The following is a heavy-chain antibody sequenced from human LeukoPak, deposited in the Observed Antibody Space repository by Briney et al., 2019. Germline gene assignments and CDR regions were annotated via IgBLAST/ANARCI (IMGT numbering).Heavy chain of an antibody. Sequence: GGSLRLSCAASGFTFSSYAMSLVRQAPGKGLEWVSTISGSRGNTYYADSVKGRFTISRDNSNNTLFLQMNSLRAEDTAVYYCAKAPAISANYYFDYWGQGTLVTVSS. J-gene: IGHJ4*02. D-gene: IGHD5-12*01. CDR3: AKAPAISANYYFDY. V-gene: IGHV3-23*01. CDR2: ISGSRGNT. CDR1: GFTFSSYA.